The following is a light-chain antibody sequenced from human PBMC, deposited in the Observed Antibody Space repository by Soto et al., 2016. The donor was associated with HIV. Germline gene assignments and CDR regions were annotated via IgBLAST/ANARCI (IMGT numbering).Light chain of an antibody. Sequence: SYELTQPPSVSVAPGKTATITCGGNNIGSKSVHWYQQQSGQAPVLVVYDNSDRPSGIPERFSGSNSGNTATLTISRVEAGDEADYFCQVWDTSSDSAIFGGGAKLTVL. CDR2: DNS. CDR3: QVWDTSSDSAI. V-gene: IGLV3-21*03. J-gene: IGLJ2*01. CDR1: NIGSKS.